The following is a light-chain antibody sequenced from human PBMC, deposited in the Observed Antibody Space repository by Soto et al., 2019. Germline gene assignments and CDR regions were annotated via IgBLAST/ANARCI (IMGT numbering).Light chain of an antibody. CDR2: LAS. CDR3: QHYNGHCFST. J-gene: IGKJ2*01. Sequence: DIQMTQSPSTLSASVGDRVTVTCRASQHVDSFLAWYQQKPGKAPKLLIYLASRLESGVPSRFSGSGSGTEFTLTISGLQPDDCATYVCQHYNGHCFSTFGQGTKLEI. CDR1: QHVDSF. V-gene: IGKV1-5*03.